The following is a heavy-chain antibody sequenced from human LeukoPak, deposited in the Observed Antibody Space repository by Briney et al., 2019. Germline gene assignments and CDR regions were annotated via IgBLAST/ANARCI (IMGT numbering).Heavy chain of an antibody. V-gene: IGHV4-39*01. Sequence: SETLSLTCTVSGGSISGSSYYWGWIRQPPGKGLEWIGSIYYSGSTYYNPSLKSRVTISVDTSKNQFSLKLSSVTAADTAVYYCAIVLLWFGEGFDYWGQGTLVTVSS. CDR1: GGSISGSSYY. CDR3: AIVLLWFGEGFDY. J-gene: IGHJ4*02. CDR2: IYYSGST. D-gene: IGHD3-10*01.